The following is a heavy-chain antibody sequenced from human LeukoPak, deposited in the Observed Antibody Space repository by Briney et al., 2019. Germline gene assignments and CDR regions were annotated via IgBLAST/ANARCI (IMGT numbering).Heavy chain of an antibody. Sequence: ASVKVSCKASGYTFTSYGISWVRQAPGQGLEWMGWISTYNGDTNYAQKLQGRVTMTTDTSTSTAYMELRSLRSDDTAMYYCAREGLGELTLDYWGQGTLVTVSS. CDR2: ISTYNGDT. D-gene: IGHD3-16*01. J-gene: IGHJ4*02. V-gene: IGHV1-18*01. CDR1: GYTFTSYG. CDR3: AREGLGELTLDY.